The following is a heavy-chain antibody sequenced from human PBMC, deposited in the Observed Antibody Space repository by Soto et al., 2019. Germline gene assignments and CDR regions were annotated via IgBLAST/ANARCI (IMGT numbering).Heavy chain of an antibody. J-gene: IGHJ4*02. CDR3: ASAYYDSSGYFYFDY. CDR1: GYTFTSYA. D-gene: IGHD3-22*01. Sequence: ASVKVSCKASGYTFTSYAMHWVRQAPGQRLEWMGWINAGNGNTKFSQKFQGRVTITRDTSASTAYMELSSLRSGDTAVYYCASAYYDSSGYFYFDYWGQGTLVTSPQ. CDR2: INAGNGNT. V-gene: IGHV1-3*01.